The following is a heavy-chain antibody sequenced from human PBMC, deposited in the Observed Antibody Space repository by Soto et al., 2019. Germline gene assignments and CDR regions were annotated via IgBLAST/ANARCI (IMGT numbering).Heavy chain of an antibody. CDR2: IKSKTDGGAT. Sequence: GGSLRLSCAASGFTFSNAWMNWVRQAPGKGLEWVGRIKSKTDGGATDYAAPVKGRFTISRDDSKNTQYLQMNSLKTEDTDVYYCTTGPVVGRNKAIIGVVIIFGVWGQGTTVTVSS. D-gene: IGHD3-3*01. J-gene: IGHJ6*02. CDR3: TTGPVVGRNKAIIGVVIIFGV. CDR1: GFTFSNAW. V-gene: IGHV3-15*07.